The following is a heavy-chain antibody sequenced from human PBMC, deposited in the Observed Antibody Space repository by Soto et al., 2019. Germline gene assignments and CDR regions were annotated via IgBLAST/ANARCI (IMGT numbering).Heavy chain of an antibody. CDR2: IYYSGST. J-gene: IGHJ6*02. Sequence: NPSETLSLTCTVSGGSISSGDYYWSWIRQPPGKGLEWIGYIYYSGSTYYNPSLKSRVTISVDTSKNQFSLKLSSVTAADTAVYYCASSNYYDSTEPIWYYYYGMDVWGQGTTVTVSS. CDR1: GGSISSGDYY. CDR3: ASSNYYDSTEPIWYYYYGMDV. V-gene: IGHV4-30-4*01. D-gene: IGHD3-22*01.